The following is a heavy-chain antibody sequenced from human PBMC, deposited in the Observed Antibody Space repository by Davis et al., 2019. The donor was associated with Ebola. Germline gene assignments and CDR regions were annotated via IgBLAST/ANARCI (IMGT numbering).Heavy chain of an antibody. D-gene: IGHD6-25*01. J-gene: IGHJ4*02. Sequence: GESLKISCAASGFTFSSYSMNWVRQAPGKGLEWVSGVSRSGRGTYYADSVRGRFTISSDSYTNTVYLQMDSLRVEDTAVYFCAKGSGMESGYHLYCFDSWGQGTQVTVSS. CDR1: GFTFSSYS. V-gene: IGHV3-23*01. CDR2: VSRSGRGT. CDR3: AKGSGMESGYHLYCFDS.